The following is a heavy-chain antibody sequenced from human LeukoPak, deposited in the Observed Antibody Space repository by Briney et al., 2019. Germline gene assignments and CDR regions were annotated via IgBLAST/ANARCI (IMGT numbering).Heavy chain of an antibody. CDR2: IYYSGST. J-gene: IGHJ3*02. CDR1: GGSISSGDCY. Sequence: SETLSLTCTVSGGSISSGDCYWSWIRQPPGKGLEWIGYIYYSGSTYYNPSLKSRVTISVDTSKNQFSLKLSSVTAADTAVYYCARDDGDYRSGDAFDIWGQGTMVTVSS. D-gene: IGHD4-17*01. V-gene: IGHV4-30-4*01. CDR3: ARDDGDYRSGDAFDI.